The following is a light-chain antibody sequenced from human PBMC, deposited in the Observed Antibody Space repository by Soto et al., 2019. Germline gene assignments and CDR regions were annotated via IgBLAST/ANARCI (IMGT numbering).Light chain of an antibody. V-gene: IGLV1-47*01. J-gene: IGLJ2*01. Sequence: QSVLTQPPSASGTPGQRVTISCSGSSSNIGSNYVYWYQHLPGTAPKLLIYKSNQRPSGVPDRLSGSKSGTSASLAISGLRSEDEADYYCATWVDSLSGVVFGGGTKLTVL. CDR2: KSN. CDR1: SSNIGSNY. CDR3: ATWVDSLSGVV.